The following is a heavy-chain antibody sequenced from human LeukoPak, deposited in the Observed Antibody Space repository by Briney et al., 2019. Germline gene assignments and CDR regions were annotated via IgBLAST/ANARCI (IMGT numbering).Heavy chain of an antibody. D-gene: IGHD2-21*01. CDR3: ARDQLAYGFG. CDR1: GGSISSSSYY. V-gene: IGHV4-39*07. CDR2: IYYSGST. J-gene: IGHJ4*02. Sequence: SETLSLTCTVSGGSISSSSYYWGWIRQPPGKGLEWIGSIYYSGSTYYNPSLKSRVTISVDTSKNQFSLKLSSVTAADTAGYYCARDQLAYGFGWGQGTLVTVSS.